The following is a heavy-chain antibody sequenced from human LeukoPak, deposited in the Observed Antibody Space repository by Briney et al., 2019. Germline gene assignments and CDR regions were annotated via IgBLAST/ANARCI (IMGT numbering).Heavy chain of an antibody. CDR3: ARHAVNGDYIDY. V-gene: IGHV4-59*08. CDR1: GGSISSYY. D-gene: IGHD4-17*01. J-gene: IGHJ4*02. Sequence: SETLSLTCTVSGGSISSYYWSWIRQPPGKGLEWIGYIYYSGSTNYNPSLKSRVTTSVDTSKNQFSLKLSSVTAADTAVYYCARHAVNGDYIDYWGQGTLVTVSS. CDR2: IYYSGST.